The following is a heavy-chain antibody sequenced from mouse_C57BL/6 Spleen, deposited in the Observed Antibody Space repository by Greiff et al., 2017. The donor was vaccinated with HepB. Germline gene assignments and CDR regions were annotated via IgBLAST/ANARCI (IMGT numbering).Heavy chain of an antibody. CDR3: TGSSGFAY. CDR1: GFTFSNYW. J-gene: IGHJ3*01. CDR2: IRLKSDNYAT. V-gene: IGHV6-3*01. Sequence: EVQLQQSGGGLVQPGGSMKLSCVASGFTFSNYWMNWVRQSPEKGLEWVAQIRLKSDNYATHYAESVKGRFTISRDDSKSSVSLQMNNLRAEDTGIYYCTGSSGFAYWGQGTLVTVSA. D-gene: IGHD3-1*01.